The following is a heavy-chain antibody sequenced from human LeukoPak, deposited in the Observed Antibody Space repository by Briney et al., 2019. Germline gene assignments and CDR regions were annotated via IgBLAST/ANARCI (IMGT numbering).Heavy chain of an antibody. CDR2: VSAYNGNT. J-gene: IGHJ3*01. CDR3: ARDAPRWRNAFDF. Sequence: ASVKVSCKAPGYTFTSTGFCWVRQAPGQGLEWMGWVSAYNGNTNYAQKFRGRVTMTTDTSTNTAYMELRSLRSDDTAVYFCARDAPRWRNAFDFWGQGTLVTVSS. V-gene: IGHV1-18*01. D-gene: IGHD2-15*01. CDR1: GYTFTSTG.